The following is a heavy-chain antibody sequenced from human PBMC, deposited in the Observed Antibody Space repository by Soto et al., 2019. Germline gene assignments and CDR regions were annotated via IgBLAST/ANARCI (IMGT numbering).Heavy chain of an antibody. J-gene: IGHJ4*02. CDR3: AKNQLWFGEPTGVFDY. V-gene: IGHV3-30*18. CDR2: ISYDGSNK. CDR1: GFTFSSYE. Sequence: PGGSLRLSCAASGFTFSSYEMNWVRQAPGKGLEWVAVISYDGSNKYYADSVKGRFTISRDNSKNTLYLQMNSLRAEDTAVYYCAKNQLWFGEPTGVFDYWGQGTLVTVSS. D-gene: IGHD3-10*01.